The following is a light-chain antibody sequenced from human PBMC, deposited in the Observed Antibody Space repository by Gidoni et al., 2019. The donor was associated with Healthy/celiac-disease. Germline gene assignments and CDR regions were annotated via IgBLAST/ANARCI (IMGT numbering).Light chain of an antibody. CDR2: QDS. CDR1: KLGDKY. J-gene: IGLJ1*01. V-gene: IGLV3-1*01. Sequence: SYELTQPPSVSVSPGQTASITCSGDKLGDKYACWYQQKPFQSPVLVIYQDSKRPSGIPERFSGSNSGNTATLTISGTQAMDEADYYCQAWDSSTYVFGTGTKVTVL. CDR3: QAWDSSTYV.